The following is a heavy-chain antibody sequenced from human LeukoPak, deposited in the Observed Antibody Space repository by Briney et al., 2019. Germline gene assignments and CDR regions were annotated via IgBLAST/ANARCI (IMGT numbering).Heavy chain of an antibody. CDR3: ARRSSTWSLDY. V-gene: IGHV4-59*08. D-gene: IGHD6-13*01. Sequence: SETLSLTCTVSGGSISSYYWSWIRQPPGKGLEWIGYIYSSGSTNYNPSLKSRVTIFVDTSKNQFSLKLSSVTAADTAVYYCARRSSTWSLDYWGQGTLVTVSS. CDR1: GGSISSYY. CDR2: IYSSGST. J-gene: IGHJ4*02.